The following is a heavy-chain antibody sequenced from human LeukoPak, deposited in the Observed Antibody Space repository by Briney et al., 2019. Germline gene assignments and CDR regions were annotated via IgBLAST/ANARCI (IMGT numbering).Heavy chain of an antibody. Sequence: QPGGSLRLSCAASGFTFSTYAMHWVRQVPGKGLEWVAVISYDGSNKYYADSVKGRFTISRDNSKNTLYLQMNSLRGEDTGVYYCARDLESEPRQGPDYWGQGTLVTVSS. CDR2: ISYDGSNK. V-gene: IGHV3-30-3*01. D-gene: IGHD1-14*01. J-gene: IGHJ4*02. CDR3: ARDLESEPRQGPDY. CDR1: GFTFSTYA.